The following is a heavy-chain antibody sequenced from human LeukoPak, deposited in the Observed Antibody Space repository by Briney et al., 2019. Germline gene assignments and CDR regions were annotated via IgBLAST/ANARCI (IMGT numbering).Heavy chain of an antibody. Sequence: GESLRLSCAASGFTFSIYTMNWVRKGPGKGLEWVSTISSNSGDINSADSLNGRSTVSRDNAKNSLSLQLNSLRAEDTAVYYCARSNDCSTTSCYGGMDVWGQGTTVTVSS. CDR3: ARSNDCSTTSCYGGMDV. D-gene: IGHD2-2*01. CDR2: ISSNSGDI. V-gene: IGHV3-21*01. CDR1: GFTFSIYT. J-gene: IGHJ6*02.